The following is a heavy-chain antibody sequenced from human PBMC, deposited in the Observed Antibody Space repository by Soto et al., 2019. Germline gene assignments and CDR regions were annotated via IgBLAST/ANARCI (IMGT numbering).Heavy chain of an antibody. V-gene: IGHV4-61*08. CDR1: AGPISRDGYS. J-gene: IGHJ4*02. CDR2: IYYSGST. CDR3: ARSDGRD. Sequence: PETLSLTCAVSAGPISRDGYSWSWIRQPPGKGLEWIGYIYYSGSTNYNPSLKSRVTISVDTSKNQFSLKLSSVTAADTAVYYCARSDGRDWGQGTLVTVSS.